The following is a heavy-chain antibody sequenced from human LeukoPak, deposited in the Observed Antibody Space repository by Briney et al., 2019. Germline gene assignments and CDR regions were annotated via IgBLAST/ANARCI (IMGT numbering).Heavy chain of an antibody. CDR1: GYTFRDYY. CDR3: AEGDYYGSGSYGGFDY. Sequence: PGGSLRLSCAASGYTFRDYYMSWIRQAPGKGREWVSYISSRGNLIYYADSVKGRFTISRDNSKRTLYLQMNSLRAEDTAVYYCAEGDYYGSGSYGGFDYWGQGTLVTVSS. J-gene: IGHJ4*02. CDR2: ISSRGNLI. V-gene: IGHV3-11*01. D-gene: IGHD3-10*01.